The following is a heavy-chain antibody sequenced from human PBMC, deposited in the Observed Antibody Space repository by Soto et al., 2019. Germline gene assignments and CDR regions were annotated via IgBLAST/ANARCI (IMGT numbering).Heavy chain of an antibody. CDR1: GFTFSSHS. CDR3: ASHPRDSSGYWYYFDY. V-gene: IGHV3-21*01. CDR2: ISSSSTYI. Sequence: EVQLVESGGGLVQPGGSLRLSCAASGFTFSSHSMNWVRQAPGKGLEWVSSISSSSTYIYYADSVKGRFTISRDNAQHSLYLQMNSLRAEDTAVYYCASHPRDSSGYWYYFDYWGQGTLVTVSS. D-gene: IGHD3-22*01. J-gene: IGHJ4*02.